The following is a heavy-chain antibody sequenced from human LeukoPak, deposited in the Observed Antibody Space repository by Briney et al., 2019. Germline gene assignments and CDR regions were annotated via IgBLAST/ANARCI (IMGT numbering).Heavy chain of an antibody. Sequence: SETLSLTCTVSGGSISSYYWSWIRQPPGKGLEWIGYIYYSGSTNYNPSLKSRVTISVDTSKNQFSLKLSSVTAADTAVYYCARGSSSASFDLWGRGTLVTVSS. J-gene: IGHJ2*01. CDR2: IYYSGST. V-gene: IGHV4-59*08. CDR3: ARGSSSASFDL. D-gene: IGHD6-6*01. CDR1: GGSISSYY.